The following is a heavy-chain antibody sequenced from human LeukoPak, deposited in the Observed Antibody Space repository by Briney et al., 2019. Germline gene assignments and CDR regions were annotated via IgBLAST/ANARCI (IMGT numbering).Heavy chain of an antibody. D-gene: IGHD5-12*01. CDR2: IYYSGST. CDR3: ARDLVAGDAFDI. J-gene: IGHJ3*02. CDR1: GGSLSSGDYY. V-gene: IGHV4-30-4*08. Sequence: SETLSLTCTVSGGSLSSGDYYWGWIRQPPGTGLEWIGYIYYSGSTYYNPSLKSRVSISVDTSKNQFSLKLSSVTAADTAVYYCARDLVAGDAFDIWGQGTMVTVSS.